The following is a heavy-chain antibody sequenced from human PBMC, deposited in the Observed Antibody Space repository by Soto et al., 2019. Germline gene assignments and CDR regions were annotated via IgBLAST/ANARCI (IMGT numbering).Heavy chain of an antibody. CDR2: IYYSGST. D-gene: IGHD3-9*01. CDR3: AREYYDILTGYYLLDY. J-gene: IGHJ4*02. V-gene: IGHV4-59*01. CDR1: GCSISSYY. Sequence: SETLSLTCTVSGCSISSYYWSWIRQPPGKGLEWIGYIYYSGSTNYNPSLKSRVTISVDTSKNQFSLKLSSVTAADTAVYYCAREYYDILTGYYLLDYWGQGTLVTVSS.